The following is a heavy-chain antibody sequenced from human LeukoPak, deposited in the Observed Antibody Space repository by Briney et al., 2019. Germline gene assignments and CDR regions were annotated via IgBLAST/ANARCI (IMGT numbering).Heavy chain of an antibody. D-gene: IGHD3-22*01. CDR3: AKTFSPYSSGYSPFDY. CDR1: GFTVSSNY. CDR2: IYSGGST. J-gene: IGHJ4*02. V-gene: IGHV3-53*01. Sequence: GGSLRLSCAASGFTVSSNYMSWVRQAPGKGLEWVSVIYSGGSTYYADSVKGRFTISRDNSKNTLYLQMNSLRAEDTAVYYCAKTFSPYSSGYSPFDYWGQGTLVTVSS.